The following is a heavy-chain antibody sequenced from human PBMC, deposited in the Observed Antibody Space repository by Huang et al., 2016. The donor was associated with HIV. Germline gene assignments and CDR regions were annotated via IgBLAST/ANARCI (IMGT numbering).Heavy chain of an antibody. V-gene: IGHV5-51*03. Sequence: EVELVQSGTEVKKPGESLKISCQGSGYIFTTSWIGWVRQMPGKGLEWMGISYPGYSDTRYSPSFQGQVTMSVDKSINTAYLHWSSLKASDTAMYYCARLAGGTWSYYFDLWGQGALVTVSS. CDR2: SYPGYSDT. CDR1: GYIFTTSW. J-gene: IGHJ4*02. D-gene: IGHD3-10*01. CDR3: ARLAGGTWSYYFDL.